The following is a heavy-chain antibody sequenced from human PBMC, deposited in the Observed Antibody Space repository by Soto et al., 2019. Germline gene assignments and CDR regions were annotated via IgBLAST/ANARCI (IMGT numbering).Heavy chain of an antibody. Sequence: EVQLVESGGGLVQPGGSLRLSCAASGFTFSSYWMSWVRQAPGKGLEWVANIKQDGSEKYDVDSVKGRFTISRDNAKNSLYLQMNSLRAEDTAVYYCAREDMRWYYYDSSGYYGLDYWGQGTLVTVSS. CDR1: GFTFSSYW. D-gene: IGHD3-22*01. J-gene: IGHJ4*02. CDR2: IKQDGSEK. V-gene: IGHV3-7*01. CDR3: AREDMRWYYYDSSGYYGLDY.